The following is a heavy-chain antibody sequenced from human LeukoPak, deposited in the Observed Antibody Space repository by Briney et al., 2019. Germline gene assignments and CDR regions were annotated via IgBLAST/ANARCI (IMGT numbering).Heavy chain of an antibody. CDR1: GFSLRTSGVG. V-gene: IGHV2-5*02. D-gene: IGHD5-18*01. Sequence: SGPTLVKPTQTLTLTCTFSGFSLRTSGVGVGWIRQPPGKALEWLSLIYWDDDKRYSPSLKSRLTITKDTSKNQVVLTMTNMDPVDTATYYCAHLHHSYGRIPFDYWGQGTLVTVSS. CDR2: IYWDDDK. J-gene: IGHJ4*02. CDR3: AHLHHSYGRIPFDY.